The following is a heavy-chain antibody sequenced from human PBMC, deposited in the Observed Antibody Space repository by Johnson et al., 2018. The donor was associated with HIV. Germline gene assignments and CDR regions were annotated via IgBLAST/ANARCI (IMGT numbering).Heavy chain of an antibody. J-gene: IGHJ3*02. Sequence: QVQLVEPGGGVVHPGRSLRLSCVASGVIFSDYYMICVRQAPGKGLEWVSFISSSGSTIYSADSVKGRFTISRDNAKNSLYLQMNSLRAEDTAVYYWARSKDCSGGSCPDAFDIWGQGTMLIVSS. D-gene: IGHD2-15*01. V-gene: IGHV3-11*04. CDR3: ARSKDCSGGSCPDAFDI. CDR2: ISSSGSTI. CDR1: GVIFSDYY.